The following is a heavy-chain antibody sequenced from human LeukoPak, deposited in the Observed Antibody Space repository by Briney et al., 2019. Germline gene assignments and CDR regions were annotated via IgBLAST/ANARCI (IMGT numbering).Heavy chain of an antibody. V-gene: IGHV3-11*05. CDR1: GFTFSDYY. D-gene: IGHD6-19*01. CDR3: ARAGGGSASYFAY. Sequence: GGSLRLSCATSGFTFSDYYMSWIRQAPGKGLEWVSYISSNGIYTNYADSVKGRFTISRDNAKNSLFLQMNSLRAEDTAVYYCARAGGGSASYFAYWGQGTLVTVSS. J-gene: IGHJ4*02. CDR2: ISSNGIYT.